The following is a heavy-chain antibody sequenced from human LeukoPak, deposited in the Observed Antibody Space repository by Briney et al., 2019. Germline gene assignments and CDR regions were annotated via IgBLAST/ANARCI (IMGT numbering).Heavy chain of an antibody. CDR1: GFTFSSYA. CDR3: AREYCSGGRCQYYFDY. J-gene: IGHJ4*02. V-gene: IGHV3-64*01. D-gene: IGHD2-15*01. CDR2: ISSDGGSP. Sequence: GRSLRLSCAASGFTFSSYAMHSVRQAPGKGLEYVSGISSDGGSPFHVNSVKGRFTISRDNSKDTLYLQMGSLRAEDMAVYYCAREYCSGGRCQYYFDYWGQGTLVTVSS.